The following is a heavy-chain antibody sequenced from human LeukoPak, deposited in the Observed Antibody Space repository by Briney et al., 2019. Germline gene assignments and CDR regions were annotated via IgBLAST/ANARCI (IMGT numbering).Heavy chain of an antibody. CDR3: ARDGDSSGWYGVSSYFDY. J-gene: IGHJ4*02. Sequence: PGGSLRLSCAASGFTFSSYSMNWVRQAPGKGLEWVSSISSSSSYIYYADSVKGRFTISRDNAKNSLYLQMNSLRAEDTALYYCARDGDSSGWYGVSSYFDYWGQGTLVTVSS. D-gene: IGHD6-19*01. CDR1: GFTFSSYS. V-gene: IGHV3-21*04. CDR2: ISSSSSYI.